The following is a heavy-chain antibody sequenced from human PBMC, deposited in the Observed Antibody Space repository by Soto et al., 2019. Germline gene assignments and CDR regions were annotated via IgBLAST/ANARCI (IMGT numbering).Heavy chain of an antibody. CDR3: ASAGGLGAVAADS. Sequence: QLQLQESGSGLVKPSQTLSLTCAVSGGSISSGGYSWSWIRQPPGKGLGWIGYIYHSGSTYYNPSLQRRVTISVDRSQNQFSLKLSSVTAADTAVYYCASAGGLGAVAADSWGQGTLVTVSS. CDR2: IYHSGST. D-gene: IGHD6-19*01. CDR1: GGSISSGGYS. J-gene: IGHJ4*02. V-gene: IGHV4-30-2*01.